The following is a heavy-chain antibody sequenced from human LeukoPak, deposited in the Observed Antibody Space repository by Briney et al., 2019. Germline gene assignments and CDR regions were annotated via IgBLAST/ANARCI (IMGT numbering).Heavy chain of an antibody. CDR2: INHSGST. CDR3: ARGSYYYDSSGYLSGSRCYFDY. Sequence: PSETLSLTCSVYGGSLNGYYWSWIRQPPGKGLEWIGEINHSGSTNYNPSLKSRVTISVDTSKNQFSLKLSSVTAADTAVYYCARGSYYYDSSGYLSGSRCYFDYWGQGTLVTVSS. V-gene: IGHV4-34*01. D-gene: IGHD3-22*01. J-gene: IGHJ4*02. CDR1: GGSLNGYY.